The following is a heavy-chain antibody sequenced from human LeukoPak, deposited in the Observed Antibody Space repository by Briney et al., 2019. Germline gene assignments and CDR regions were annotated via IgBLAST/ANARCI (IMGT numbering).Heavy chain of an antibody. J-gene: IGHJ4*02. Sequence: GGSLRLSCEVSGLTFSIYGMHWVRQAPGKGLEWVSVISSDGSNNYYADSVKGRFTISRDNAKNTLYLQMNSLRAEDTAVYYCARDEHYYDSSGLIDYWGQGTLVTVSS. D-gene: IGHD3-22*01. CDR1: GLTFSIYG. V-gene: IGHV3-33*05. CDR3: ARDEHYYDSSGLIDY. CDR2: ISSDGSNN.